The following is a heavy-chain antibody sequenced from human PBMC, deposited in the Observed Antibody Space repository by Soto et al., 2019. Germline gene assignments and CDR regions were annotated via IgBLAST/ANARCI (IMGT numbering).Heavy chain of an antibody. J-gene: IGHJ4*02. CDR1: GFTFGSSA. Sequence: EVQLLESGGGLVQPGGSLRLSCAASGFTFGSSAMSWVRQAPGKGLEWVSSVSGSGGSTYYADSVKGRFTITRDKSKNTVSLRMNSLRVEDTAVYYCAKLLGYSYGGVDYWGQGTLVTVSS. D-gene: IGHD5-18*01. V-gene: IGHV3-23*01. CDR3: AKLLGYSYGGVDY. CDR2: VSGSGGST.